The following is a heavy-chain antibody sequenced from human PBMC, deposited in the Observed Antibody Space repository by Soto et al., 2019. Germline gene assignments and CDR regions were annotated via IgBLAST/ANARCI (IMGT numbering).Heavy chain of an antibody. Sequence: GGSLRLSCAASGFPFSIYGMHLVRQAPGKGLEWVAVISYDGSNKYYADSVKGRLTISRDNSKNTLYLQMKSLRDEDTAVYYCAKETLEGAHDYWGQGTLVTVFS. J-gene: IGHJ4*02. CDR1: GFPFSIYG. CDR3: AKETLEGAHDY. CDR2: ISYDGSNK. D-gene: IGHD1-26*01. V-gene: IGHV3-30*18.